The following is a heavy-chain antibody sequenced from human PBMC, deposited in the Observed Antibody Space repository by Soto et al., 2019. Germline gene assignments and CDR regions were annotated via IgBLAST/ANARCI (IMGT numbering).Heavy chain of an antibody. CDR2: IDPSDSYT. V-gene: IGHV5-10-1*01. CDR3: ARQGLYYYDSSGYASSYYGMDV. D-gene: IGHD3-22*01. J-gene: IGHJ6*02. Sequence: GESLKISCKGSGYSFTSYWISWVRQMPGKGLEWMGRIDPSDSYTNYSPSFQGHVTISADKSISTAYLQWSSLKASDTAMYYCARQGLYYYDSSGYASSYYGMDVWGQGTTVTVSS. CDR1: GYSFTSYW.